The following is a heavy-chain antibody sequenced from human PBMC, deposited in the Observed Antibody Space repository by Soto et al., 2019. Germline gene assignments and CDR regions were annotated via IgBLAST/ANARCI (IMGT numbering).Heavy chain of an antibody. CDR2: IYYSGST. D-gene: IGHD3-10*01. V-gene: IGHV4-39*01. J-gene: IGHJ6*04. Sequence: ETLSLTCTVSGGSISSSSYYWGWSRQPPGKGLEWIGSIYYSGSTYYNPSLKSRVTISVDTPKNQFSLKLSSVTAADTAVYYCARQTGSYYYYYGMAVWGEGPTVTVSS. CDR1: GGSISSSSYY. CDR3: ARQTGSYYYYYGMAV.